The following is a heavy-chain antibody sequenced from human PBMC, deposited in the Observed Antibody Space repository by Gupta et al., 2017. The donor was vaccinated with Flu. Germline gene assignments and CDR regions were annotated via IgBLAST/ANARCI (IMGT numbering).Heavy chain of an antibody. J-gene: IGHJ3*02. Sequence: YGMHWVRQAPGKGLEWVAVISYDGSNKYYADSVKGRFTISRDNSKNTLYLQMNSLRAEDTAVYYCAKDLSGSYWIDAFDIWGQGTMVTVSS. CDR1: YG. CDR3: AKDLSGSYWIDAFDI. D-gene: IGHD1-26*01. V-gene: IGHV3-30*18. CDR2: ISYDGSNK.